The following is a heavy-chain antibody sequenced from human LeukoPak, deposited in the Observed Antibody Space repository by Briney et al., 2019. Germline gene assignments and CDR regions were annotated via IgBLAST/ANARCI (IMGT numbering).Heavy chain of an antibody. Sequence: GESLKISCKGSVYSFTSYWISWVRQMPGKGLEWMGRIDPSDSYTNYSPSFQGHVTISADKSISTAYLQWSSLKASDTAMYYCASHDYGVELDYWGQGTLVTVSS. CDR1: VYSFTSYW. CDR2: IDPSDSYT. J-gene: IGHJ4*02. CDR3: ASHDYGVELDY. D-gene: IGHD4-17*01. V-gene: IGHV5-10-1*01.